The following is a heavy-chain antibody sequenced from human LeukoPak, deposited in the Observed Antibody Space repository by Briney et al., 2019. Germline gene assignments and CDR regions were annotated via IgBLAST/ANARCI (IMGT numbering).Heavy chain of an antibody. CDR2: ISNSGTAI. V-gene: IGHV3-48*03. Sequence: PGGSLRLSCAASGFTFSSYEMNWVRQAPGRGLEWVSYISNSGTAIYYADSVKGRFTISRDNAKRSLYLQMNSLRAEDTAVYYCARAGYSMDTEYFQHWGQGTLVTVSS. D-gene: IGHD5-18*01. J-gene: IGHJ1*01. CDR1: GFTFSSYE. CDR3: ARAGYSMDTEYFQH.